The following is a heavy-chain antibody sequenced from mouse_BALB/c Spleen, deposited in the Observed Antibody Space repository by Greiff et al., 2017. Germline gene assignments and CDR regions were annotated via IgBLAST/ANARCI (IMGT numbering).Heavy chain of an antibody. V-gene: IGHV3-8*02. Sequence: EVKLMESGPSLVKPSQTLSLTCSVTGDSITSGYWNWIRKFPGNKLEYMGYISYSGSTYYNPSLKSRISITRDTSKNQYYLQLNSVTTEDTATYYCARWLLREFAMDYWGQGTSVTVSS. CDR1: GDSITSGY. CDR2: ISYSGST. D-gene: IGHD2-3*01. CDR3: ARWLLREFAMDY. J-gene: IGHJ4*01.